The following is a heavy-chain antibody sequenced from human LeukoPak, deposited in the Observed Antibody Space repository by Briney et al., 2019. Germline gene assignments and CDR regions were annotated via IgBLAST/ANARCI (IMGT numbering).Heavy chain of an antibody. Sequence: PGGSLRLSCTASGFTFGDYAMSWVRQAPGKGLEWVGFIRSKAHGGTTEYAASVKGRFTISRDDSKSIAYLQMNSLKTEDTAVYYCTRVGNPITMVRGVTPPFDYWGQGTLVTVSS. CDR1: GFTFGDYA. CDR2: IRSKAHGGTT. CDR3: TRVGNPITMVRGVTPPFDY. V-gene: IGHV3-49*04. J-gene: IGHJ4*02. D-gene: IGHD3-10*01.